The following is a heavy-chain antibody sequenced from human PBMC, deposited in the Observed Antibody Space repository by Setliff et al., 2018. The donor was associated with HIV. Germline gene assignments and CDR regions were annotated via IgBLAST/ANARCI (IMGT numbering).Heavy chain of an antibody. CDR1: GFIFSNYW. CDR2: ISPDGSER. V-gene: IGHV3-7*01. D-gene: IGHD7-27*01. CDR3: ARHWGNSFDI. Sequence: PGGSLRLSCGLSGFIFSNYWLSWVRQAPGRGLEWVANISPDGSERFYVDSVKGRFTISRDNAENSLYLEMNNLRGEDTAVYYCARHWGNSFDIWGQGTLVTVSS. J-gene: IGHJ3*02.